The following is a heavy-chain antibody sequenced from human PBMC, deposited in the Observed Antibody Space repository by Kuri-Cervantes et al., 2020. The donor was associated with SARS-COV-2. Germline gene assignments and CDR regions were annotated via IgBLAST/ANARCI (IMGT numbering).Heavy chain of an antibody. V-gene: IGHV3-30-3*01. Sequence: GESLKISCAASGFTFSTYAMHWVRQAPGKGLEWVALISYDGSNTYYADSVKGRFTISRDNSKNTLYLQMNSLRAGDTAVFYCARGGGRSIAVSLGDWGQGTLVTVSS. CDR2: ISYDGSNT. CDR1: GFTFSTYA. J-gene: IGHJ4*02. CDR3: ARGGGRSIAVSLGD. D-gene: IGHD6-6*01.